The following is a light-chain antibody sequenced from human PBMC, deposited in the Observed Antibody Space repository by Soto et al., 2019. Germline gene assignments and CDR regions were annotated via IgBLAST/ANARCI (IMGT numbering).Light chain of an antibody. CDR2: DAS. CDR1: QSVSSY. V-gene: IGKV3-11*01. J-gene: IGKJ3*01. CDR3: QQRSHLFP. Sequence: EIVLTQSPATLSLSPGERATLSCRASQSVSSYLAWYQQKPGQAPRLLIYDASNRATGIPARFSGSGSGTDFTLTISSLEPEDFAVYFCQQRSHLFPFGPGTKVDIK.